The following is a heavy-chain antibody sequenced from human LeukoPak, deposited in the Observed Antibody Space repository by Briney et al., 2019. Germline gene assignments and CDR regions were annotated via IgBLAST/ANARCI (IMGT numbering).Heavy chain of an antibody. CDR1: GLTLRNYA. CDR3: AKVGSYGFKYFDY. V-gene: IGHV3-23*01. CDR2: ISGSGDTT. J-gene: IGHJ4*02. D-gene: IGHD3-16*01. Sequence: GGSLGLSCAASGLTLRNYAMTWARQAPGKGLEWVSDISGSGDTTYYADSVKGRFTISRDSSTNTLYLQMNSLRAEDTAVYFCAKVGSYGFKYFDYWGRGTLVTVSS.